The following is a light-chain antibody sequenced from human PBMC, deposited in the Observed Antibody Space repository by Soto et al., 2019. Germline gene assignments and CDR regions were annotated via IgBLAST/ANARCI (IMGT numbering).Light chain of an antibody. J-gene: IGKJ1*01. V-gene: IGKV3D-15*01. Sequence: EILLTQSPATLSLSPGDRATLSCRASQRISRNVAWYQQKPGQAPRLLISAASTGAAGVPARFIAAGSGTVFTLTISSLQSEDFAVYYCQQYNTWPRTFGQGTKVDIK. CDR3: QQYNTWPRT. CDR1: QRISRN. CDR2: AAS.